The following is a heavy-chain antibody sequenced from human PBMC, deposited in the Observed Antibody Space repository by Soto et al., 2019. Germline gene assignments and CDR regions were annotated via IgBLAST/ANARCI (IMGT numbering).Heavy chain of an antibody. Sequence: SVTLSVTCTVAGGYVSSYYWSWIRQPTGKGLEWIGYISYSGSTKYNPSLRGRVTMSLDTSKNHFSLKLSSVTAADTAVYYCARHEDRFSGSGTYYNDWFDPWGQGTPVTVSS. V-gene: IGHV4-59*08. CDR3: ARHEDRFSGSGTYYNDWFDP. CDR1: GGYVSSYY. D-gene: IGHD3-10*01. J-gene: IGHJ5*02. CDR2: ISYSGST.